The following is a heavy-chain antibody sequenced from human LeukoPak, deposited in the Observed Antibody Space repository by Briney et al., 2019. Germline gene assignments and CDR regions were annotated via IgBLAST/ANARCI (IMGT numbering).Heavy chain of an antibody. Sequence: ASVKVSCKASGYTFTGYYMHWVRQAPGQGLEWMGWINPNSGGTNYAQKFQGRVTMTRDTSISTAYMELSRLRSDDPAVYYCASGSYSSSWYKSRYGMDVWGQGTTVTVSS. J-gene: IGHJ6*02. D-gene: IGHD6-13*01. CDR3: ASGSYSSSWYKSRYGMDV. CDR1: GYTFTGYY. CDR2: INPNSGGT. V-gene: IGHV1-2*02.